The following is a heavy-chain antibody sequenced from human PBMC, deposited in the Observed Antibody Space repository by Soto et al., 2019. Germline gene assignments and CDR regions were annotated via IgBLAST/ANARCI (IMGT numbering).Heavy chain of an antibody. J-gene: IGHJ4*02. CDR3: AREAIYYDTSGFYLYYFDY. V-gene: IGHV3-30-3*01. CDR2: ISDDGSNK. Sequence: SRGALLVACAASVFTFNTDTMHWVRQAPGKGLEWVALISDDGSNKHYADSVKGRFSISRDNSKNTLYLQLNSLRPEDTAVYYCAREAIYYDTSGFYLYYFDYWGQG. CDR1: VFTFNTDT. D-gene: IGHD3-22*01.